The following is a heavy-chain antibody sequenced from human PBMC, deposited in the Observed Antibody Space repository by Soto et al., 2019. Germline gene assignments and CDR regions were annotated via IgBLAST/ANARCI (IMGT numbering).Heavy chain of an antibody. J-gene: IGHJ6*02. CDR1: GXTFSSYG. CDR3: AKELAAAGTFSYYGMDV. Sequence: LRLSCAASGXTFSSYGMHWVRQAPGKGLEWVAVISYDGSNKYYADSVKGRFTISRDNSKNTLYLQMNSLRAEDTAVYYCAKELAAAGTFSYYGMDVWGQGTTVTVSS. D-gene: IGHD6-13*01. V-gene: IGHV3-30*18. CDR2: ISYDGSNK.